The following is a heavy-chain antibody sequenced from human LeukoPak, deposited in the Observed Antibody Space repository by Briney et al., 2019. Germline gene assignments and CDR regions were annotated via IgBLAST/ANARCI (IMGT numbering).Heavy chain of an antibody. CDR2: ISSSSSTV. CDR1: GVTFSTFT. Sequence: GGTLRLSCTASGVTFSTFTMNWVRQAPRKGLGWVSYISSSSSTVYYADSVTGRFTISRDNAKNSLYLQMNSLRAEDTAVYYCARDRGGDYGDLFDYWGQGTLVTVSS. D-gene: IGHD4-17*01. CDR3: ARDRGGDYGDLFDY. J-gene: IGHJ4*02. V-gene: IGHV3-48*01.